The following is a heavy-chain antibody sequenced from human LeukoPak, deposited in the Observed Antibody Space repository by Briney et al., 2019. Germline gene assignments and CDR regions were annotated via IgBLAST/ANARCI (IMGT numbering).Heavy chain of an antibody. V-gene: IGHV4-34*01. CDR1: GGSFSGYY. CDR2: INHSGST. CDR3: AREGYSSY. J-gene: IGHJ4*02. D-gene: IGHD6-19*01. Sequence: SETLSLTCAVYGGSFSGYYWSWIRQPPGKGLEWIGEINHSGSTNYNPSLKSRVTISVDTSKNQCSLELSSVTAADTAVYYCAREGYSSYWGQGTLVTVSS.